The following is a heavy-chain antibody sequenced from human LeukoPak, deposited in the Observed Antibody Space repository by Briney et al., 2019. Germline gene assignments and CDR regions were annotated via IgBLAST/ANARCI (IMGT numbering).Heavy chain of an antibody. V-gene: IGHV1-18*01. CDR1: GYTFTSYG. CDR3: ARDQNGDYYFDY. Sequence: ASVKVSCKASGYTFTSYGISWVRQAPGQGLEWMGWISAYNGNANYAQKLQGRVTMTTDTSTSTAYMELRSLRSDDTAVYYCARDQNGDYYFDYWGQGTLVTVSS. D-gene: IGHD4-17*01. J-gene: IGHJ4*02. CDR2: ISAYNGNA.